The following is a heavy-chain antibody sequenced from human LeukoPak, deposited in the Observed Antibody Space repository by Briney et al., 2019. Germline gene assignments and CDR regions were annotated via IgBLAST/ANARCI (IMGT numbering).Heavy chain of an antibody. CDR1: GFTVPDYA. D-gene: IGHD2-15*01. Sequence: GGSLRLSCAASGFTVPDYAMTWVRQAPGKGLEWVSSISASGVMTYYADSVKGRFTVSRDNSKNTLYLQMNSLKTEDTAVYYCHCSGGSCYKIDYWGQGTLVTVSS. CDR3: HCSGGSCYKIDY. J-gene: IGHJ4*02. CDR2: ISASGVMT. V-gene: IGHV3-23*01.